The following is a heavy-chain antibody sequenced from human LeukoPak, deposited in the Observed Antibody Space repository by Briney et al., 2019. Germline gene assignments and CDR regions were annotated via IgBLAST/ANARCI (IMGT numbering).Heavy chain of an antibody. CDR3: ARGTEDGYNSYYFDY. D-gene: IGHD5-24*01. J-gene: IGHJ4*02. Sequence: SETLSLTCTVSGGSISSYYWSWIRQPAGKGLEWIGRIYTSGSTNYNPSLKSRVTMSVDTSKNQFPLKLSSVTAADTAVYYCARGTEDGYNSYYFDYWGQGTLVTVSS. V-gene: IGHV4-4*07. CDR1: GGSISSYY. CDR2: IYTSGST.